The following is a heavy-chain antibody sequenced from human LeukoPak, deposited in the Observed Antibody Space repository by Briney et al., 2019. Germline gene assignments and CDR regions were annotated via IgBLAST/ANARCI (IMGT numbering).Heavy chain of an antibody. CDR3: ARVKNGYSSSWYLY. D-gene: IGHD6-13*01. CDR1: GGSISSYY. V-gene: IGHV4-59*12. Sequence: SETLSLTCTVSGGSISSYYWSWIRQPPGKGLEWIGYIYYSGSTNYNPSLKSRVTISVDTSKNQFSLKLSSVTAADTAVYYCARVKNGYSSSWYLYWGQGTLVTVSS. CDR2: IYYSGST. J-gene: IGHJ4*02.